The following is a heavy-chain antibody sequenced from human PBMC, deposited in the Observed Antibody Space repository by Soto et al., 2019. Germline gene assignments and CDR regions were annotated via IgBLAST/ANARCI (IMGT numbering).Heavy chain of an antibody. CDR3: ARGGLLRPELFDY. V-gene: IGHV4-31*03. D-gene: IGHD1-26*01. Sequence: QVQLQESGPGLVKPSQTLSLTCTVSGGSISSGGYYWSWIRQHPGKGLEWIGYIYYSGSTYYNPSRTSRVTISVDTSKNQFSLKLSSVTAADTAVYYCARGGLLRPELFDYWGQGTLVTVSS. CDR2: IYYSGST. CDR1: GGSISSGGYY. J-gene: IGHJ4*02.